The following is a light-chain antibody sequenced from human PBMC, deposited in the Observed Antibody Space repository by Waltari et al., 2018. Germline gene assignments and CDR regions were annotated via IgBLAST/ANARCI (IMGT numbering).Light chain of an antibody. V-gene: IGKV3-20*01. CDR2: GAS. J-gene: IGKJ3*01. CDR3: QQYGSSPFT. CDR1: QSVSSSY. Sequence: EIVLTQSPGTLSLYPGERATLYCRASQSVSSSYLDWYQQKHGQAPRLLIDGASSRATGIPDRFSGSGSGTYFTLTISSLEPEDFAVYYCQQYGSSPFTFGPGTKVDIK.